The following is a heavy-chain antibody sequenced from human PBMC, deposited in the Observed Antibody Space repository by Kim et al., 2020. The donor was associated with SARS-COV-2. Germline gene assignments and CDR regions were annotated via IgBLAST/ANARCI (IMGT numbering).Heavy chain of an antibody. Sequence: SETLSLTCAVYGGSFSGYYWSWIRQPPGKGLEWIGEINHSGSTNYNPSLKSRVTISVDTSKNQFSLKLSSVTAADTAVYYCARASMVRGHSGRWFDPWGQGTLVTVSS. D-gene: IGHD3-10*01. V-gene: IGHV4-34*01. J-gene: IGHJ5*02. CDR2: INHSGST. CDR1: GGSFSGYY. CDR3: ARASMVRGHSGRWFDP.